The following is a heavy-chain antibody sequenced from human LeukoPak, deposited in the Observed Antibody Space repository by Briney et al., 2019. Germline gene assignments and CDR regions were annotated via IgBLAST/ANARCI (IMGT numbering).Heavy chain of an antibody. CDR3: ARSYTHYDFWSGYTYQNYFDP. CDR1: GFTFSSYS. Sequence: GGSLRLSCAASGFTFSSYSMNWVRQAPGKGLEWVSVIYAGDSTYYADSVKGRFIISRDNSKNTVYLQMDSLRAEDTAVYYCARSYTHYDFWSGYTYQNYFDPWGQGTLVTVSS. D-gene: IGHD3-3*01. V-gene: IGHV3-53*01. CDR2: IYAGDST. J-gene: IGHJ5*02.